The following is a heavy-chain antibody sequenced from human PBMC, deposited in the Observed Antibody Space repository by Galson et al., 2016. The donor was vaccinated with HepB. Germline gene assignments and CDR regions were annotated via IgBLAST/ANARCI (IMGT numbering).Heavy chain of an antibody. CDR1: GFTFSSYG. CDR3: AKDRGGRHLWGLHGMDV. CDR2: ISYDGSYK. D-gene: IGHD3-16*01. V-gene: IGHV3-30*18. Sequence: SLRLSCAASGFTFSSYGMHWVRQAPGKGLEWVAVISYDGSYKYYADSVKGRFTIPRDNSKNALYLQIDSLRVEDTAVYYCAKDRGGRHLWGLHGMDVWGQGTTVIVSS. J-gene: IGHJ6*02.